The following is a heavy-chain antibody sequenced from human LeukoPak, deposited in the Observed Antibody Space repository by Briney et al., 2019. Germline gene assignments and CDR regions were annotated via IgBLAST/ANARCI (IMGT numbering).Heavy chain of an antibody. CDR1: GYTFTGYY. CDR2: INPNSGGT. CDR3: ARDGWEPLNFDY. V-gene: IGHV1-2*02. J-gene: IGHJ4*02. Sequence: ASEKVSCEASGYTFTGYYMHWVRQAPGQGLEWMGWINPNSGGTNYAQKFQGRATMTRDTSISTAYMELSRLRSDDTAVYYCARDGWEPLNFDYWGQGTLVTVSS. D-gene: IGHD1-26*01.